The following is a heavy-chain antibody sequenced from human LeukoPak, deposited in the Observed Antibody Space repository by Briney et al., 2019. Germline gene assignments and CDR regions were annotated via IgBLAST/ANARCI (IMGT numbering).Heavy chain of an antibody. CDR1: GGSISSSSYY. D-gene: IGHD6-6*01. J-gene: IGHJ6*03. Sequence: KPSETLSLTCTVSGGSISSSSYYWGWIRQPPGEGLEWIGSIYYSGSTYYNPSLKSRVTISVDTSKNQFSLKLSSVTAADTAVYYCASNIIAARPLYYYYYMDVWGKGTTVTVSS. CDR3: ASNIIAARPLYYYYYMDV. V-gene: IGHV4-39*01. CDR2: IYYSGST.